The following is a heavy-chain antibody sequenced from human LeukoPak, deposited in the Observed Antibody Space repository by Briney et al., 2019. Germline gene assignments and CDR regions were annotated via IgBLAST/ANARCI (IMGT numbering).Heavy chain of an antibody. Sequence: SETLSLTCTVSGGSISSHYWSWIRQPPGKGLEWIGYIYYSGSTNYNPSLKSRVTISVDTSKNQFSLKLSSVTAADTAVYYCARVCDYGEGMDVWGKGTTVTVSS. CDR2: IYYSGST. D-gene: IGHD4-17*01. CDR1: GGSISSHY. J-gene: IGHJ6*03. CDR3: ARVCDYGEGMDV. V-gene: IGHV4-59*11.